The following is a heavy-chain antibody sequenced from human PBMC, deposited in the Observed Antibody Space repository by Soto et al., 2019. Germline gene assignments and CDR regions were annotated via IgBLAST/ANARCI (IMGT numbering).Heavy chain of an antibody. CDR2: ISGYNENP. V-gene: IGHV1-18*01. CDR1: GYTFTRYG. CDR3: ARDIHGDYPDY. Sequence: QVQLVQSGAEVKQPGASVKVSCKASGYTFTRYGFSWVRQAPGQRLEWMGWISGYNENPNYAQKFQGRVTMTTDTSTRTADMDLRSLRSDDTALYYCARDIHGDYPDYWGQGTLVTVSS. J-gene: IGHJ4*02. D-gene: IGHD4-17*01.